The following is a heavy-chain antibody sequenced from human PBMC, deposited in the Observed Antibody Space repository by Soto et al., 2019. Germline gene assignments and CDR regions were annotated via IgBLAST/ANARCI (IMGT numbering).Heavy chain of an antibody. V-gene: IGHV4-31*02. CDR1: GGSISSGGYY. CDR3: ARVGSLHTTDPFYYYGMDV. D-gene: IGHD1-26*01. J-gene: IGHJ6*02. CDR2: IYYSGST. Sequence: PXETLDITLTVSGGSISSGGYYWSWIRQHPGKGLEWIGYIYYSGSTYYNPSLKSRVTISVDTSKNQFSLKLSSVTAADTAVYYCARVGSLHTTDPFYYYGMDVWGQGTTVTVSS.